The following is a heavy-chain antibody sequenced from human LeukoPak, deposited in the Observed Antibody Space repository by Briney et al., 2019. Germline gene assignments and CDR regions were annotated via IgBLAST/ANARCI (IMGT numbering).Heavy chain of an antibody. CDR3: AREEGVVVVTATDASDI. CDR1: GHTFTSNG. D-gene: IGHD2-15*01. V-gene: IGHV1-18*04. CDR2: ISAYNGNT. Sequence: ASVKVSFKASGHTFTSNGIRWVRQAPGQGLEWMGWISAYNGNTNYAQKFQGRVTMTTDTSTSTAYMELRSLRSDDTAVYYCAREEGVVVVTATDASDIWGQGTMVTVSS. J-gene: IGHJ3*02.